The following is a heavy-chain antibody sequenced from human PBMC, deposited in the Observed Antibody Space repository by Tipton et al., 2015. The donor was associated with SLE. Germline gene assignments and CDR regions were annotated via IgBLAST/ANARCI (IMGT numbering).Heavy chain of an antibody. V-gene: IGHV4-59*01. Sequence: TLSLTCTVSGGSISGYYWSWIRQPPGKGLEWIGYIYYSGSTNYNPSLKSRVTISVDTSKNQFSLRLTSATAADTAVYYCARATYCSSTSCYNGGWFDSWGQGTRVTVSS. CDR3: ARATYCSSTSCYNGGWFDS. D-gene: IGHD2-2*02. CDR2: IYYSGST. J-gene: IGHJ5*01. CDR1: GGSISGYY.